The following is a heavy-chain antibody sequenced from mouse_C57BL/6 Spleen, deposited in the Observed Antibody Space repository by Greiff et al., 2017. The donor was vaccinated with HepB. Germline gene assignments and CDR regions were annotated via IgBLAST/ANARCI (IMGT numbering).Heavy chain of an antibody. CDR3: AREYYGNSSFDY. CDR2: IYPGDGDT. Sequence: VQLQQSGPELVKPGASVKISCKASGYAFSSSWMNWVKQRPGKGLEWIGRIYPGDGDTNYNGKFKGKATLTADKSSSTAYMQLSSLTSEDSAVYCCAREYYGNSSFDYWGQGTTLTVSS. D-gene: IGHD2-1*01. V-gene: IGHV1-82*01. CDR1: GYAFSSSW. J-gene: IGHJ2*01.